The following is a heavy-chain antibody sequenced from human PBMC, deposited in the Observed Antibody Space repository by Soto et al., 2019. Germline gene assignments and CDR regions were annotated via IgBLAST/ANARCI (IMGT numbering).Heavy chain of an antibody. J-gene: IGHJ5*02. CDR3: ARLDCSGCHCS. CDR2: INHSGST. V-gene: IGHV4-34*01. D-gene: IGHD2-15*01. CDR1: GGSFSGYY. Sequence: QVQLQQWGVGLLKPSETLSLTCAVYGGSFSGYYWSWIRQPPGKGLEWIGEINHSGSTNYNPSLKSRVTVSVDTSKNQFSLKLSSVTAADTAVYYCARLDCSGCHCSWRQGTLVTVSS.